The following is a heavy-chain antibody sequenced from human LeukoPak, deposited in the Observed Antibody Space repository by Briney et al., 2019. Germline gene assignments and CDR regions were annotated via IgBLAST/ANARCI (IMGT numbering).Heavy chain of an antibody. CDR2: ISGSGGST. CDR3: AKLDYSNTGYYFDY. J-gene: IGHJ4*02. Sequence: GGSLRLSCAASGFTFSSSAMGWVRQAPGKGLEWVSAISGSGGSTYYADSVKGRFTISRDNSKNTLYLQMNSLRAEDTAVYYCAKLDYSNTGYYFDYWGQGTLVTVSS. D-gene: IGHD4-4*01. CDR1: GFTFSSSA. V-gene: IGHV3-23*01.